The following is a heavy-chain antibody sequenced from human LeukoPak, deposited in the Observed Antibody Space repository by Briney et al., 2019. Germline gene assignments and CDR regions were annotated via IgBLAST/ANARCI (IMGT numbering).Heavy chain of an antibody. Sequence: SETLSLTCAVYGRSFSGYYWSWIRQPPGKGLEWIGEINHSGSTNYNPSLKSRVTISVDTSKNQFSLKLSSVTAADTAVYYCARQALVRGDDAFDIWGQGTMVTVSS. J-gene: IGHJ3*02. CDR3: ARQALVRGDDAFDI. D-gene: IGHD3-10*01. CDR1: GRSFSGYY. CDR2: INHSGST. V-gene: IGHV4-34*01.